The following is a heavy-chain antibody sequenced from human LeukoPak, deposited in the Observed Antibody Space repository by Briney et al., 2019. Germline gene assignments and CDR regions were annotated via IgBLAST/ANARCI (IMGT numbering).Heavy chain of an antibody. D-gene: IGHD3-16*01. V-gene: IGHV1-8*01. Sequence: GASVKVSCKPSGYSLISYDIHWVRQASGHGLEYMGWMSFASGGTGYPPNFQGRVTMTRNTSMSTAYMELSGLKYEDTAIYYCATPPIEPGYLWSKDAFDIWGQGTMVTVSS. CDR2: MSFASGGT. CDR1: GYSLISYD. J-gene: IGHJ3*02. CDR3: ATPPIEPGYLWSKDAFDI.